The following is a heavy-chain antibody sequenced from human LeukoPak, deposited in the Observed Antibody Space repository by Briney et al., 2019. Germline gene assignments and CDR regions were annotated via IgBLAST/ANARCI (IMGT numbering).Heavy chain of an antibody. J-gene: IGHJ4*02. CDR2: IYYSGST. Sequence: SETLSLTCTVSGGSISSYYWSWIRQPPGKGLEWIGYIYYSGSTNYNPSLKSRVTISVDTSKNQFSLKLSPVTAADTAVYYCARVAGYNPKGYFDYWGQGTLVTVSS. D-gene: IGHD5-24*01. CDR3: ARVAGYNPKGYFDY. V-gene: IGHV4-59*01. CDR1: GGSISSYY.